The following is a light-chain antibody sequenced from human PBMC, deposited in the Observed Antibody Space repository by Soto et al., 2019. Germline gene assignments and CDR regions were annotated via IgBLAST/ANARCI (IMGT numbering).Light chain of an antibody. CDR1: QSISSW. V-gene: IGKV1-5*01. J-gene: IGKJ5*01. CDR2: DAS. CDR3: QQYNSYLIT. Sequence: DIQMTQYPSTLSASVGDRFAVPSRASQSISSWLAWYQQKPGKAPKLLIYDASSLESGVPSRFSGSGSGTEFTLTISSLQPDDFATYYCQQYNSYLITFGQGTRLEIK.